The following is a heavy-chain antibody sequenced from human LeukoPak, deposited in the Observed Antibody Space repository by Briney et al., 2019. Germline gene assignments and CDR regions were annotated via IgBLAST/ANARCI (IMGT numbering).Heavy chain of an antibody. V-gene: IGHV3-23*01. CDR2: IIGSGGST. Sequence: PGGSLRLSCAASGFTFNNYAMNWVRQAPGKGLEWLSAIIGSGGSTYYTNSVKGRFTISRDNSKNTLYLQMNSLRAEDTAVYYCAKDRSGGSGTLFPIFESWGQGTLVAVSS. CDR3: AKDRSGGSGTLFPIFES. D-gene: IGHD3-10*01. J-gene: IGHJ4*02. CDR1: GFTFNNYA.